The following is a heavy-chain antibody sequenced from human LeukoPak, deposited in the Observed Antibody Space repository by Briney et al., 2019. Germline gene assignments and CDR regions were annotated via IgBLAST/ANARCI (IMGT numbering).Heavy chain of an antibody. CDR1: GGSFSGYY. CDR2: INHSGST. V-gene: IGHV4-34*01. Sequence: KPSETLSLTCAVYGGSFSGYYWSWIRQPPGKGLEWIGEINHSGSTNYNPSLKSRVTISVDTSKNQFSLKLSSVTAADTAVYYCARVKQQLVDRYFDLWGRGTLVTVSS. J-gene: IGHJ2*01. D-gene: IGHD6-13*01. CDR3: ARVKQQLVDRYFDL.